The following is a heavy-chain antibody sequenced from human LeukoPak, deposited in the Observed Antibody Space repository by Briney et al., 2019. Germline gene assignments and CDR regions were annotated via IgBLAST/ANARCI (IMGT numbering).Heavy chain of an antibody. V-gene: IGHV1-46*01. CDR1: GYTFTSYY. CDR3: ARSDVMELDYDFWSGIEYGMDV. Sequence: GASVNVSFKASGYTFTSYYMHWVRQAPGQGLEWMGLINPSGGSTSYAQKFQGRVTMTRDTSTSTVYMELSSLRSEDTAVYYCARSDVMELDYDFWSGIEYGMDVWGQGTTVTVSS. CDR2: INPSGGST. D-gene: IGHD3-3*01. J-gene: IGHJ6*02.